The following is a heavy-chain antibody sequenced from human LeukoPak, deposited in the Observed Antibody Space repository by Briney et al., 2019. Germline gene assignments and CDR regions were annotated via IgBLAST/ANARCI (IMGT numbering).Heavy chain of an antibody. V-gene: IGHV3-23*01. CDR3: ARDRSDRYFDWSIDY. J-gene: IGHJ4*02. CDR2: ISGSGGST. Sequence: GGSLRLSCAASGFTFSSYAMSWVRQAPGKGLEWVSAISGSGGSTYYADSVKGRFTISRDNSKNTLYLQMNSLRAEDTAVYYCARDRSDRYFDWSIDYWGQGTLVTVSS. CDR1: GFTFSSYA. D-gene: IGHD3-9*01.